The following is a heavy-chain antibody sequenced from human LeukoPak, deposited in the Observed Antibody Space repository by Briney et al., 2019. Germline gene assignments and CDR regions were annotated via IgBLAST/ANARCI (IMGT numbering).Heavy chain of an antibody. D-gene: IGHD6-19*01. CDR2: INHSGST. J-gene: IGHJ4*02. V-gene: IGHV4-34*01. Sequence: PSETLSLTCAVYGGSFSGYYWSWIRQPPGKGLEWIGEINHSGSTNYNPSLKSRVTISVDTSKNQFSLKLSSVTAADTAVYCCARHSSGWFFDYWGQGALVTVSS. CDR1: GGSFSGYY. CDR3: ARHSSGWFFDY.